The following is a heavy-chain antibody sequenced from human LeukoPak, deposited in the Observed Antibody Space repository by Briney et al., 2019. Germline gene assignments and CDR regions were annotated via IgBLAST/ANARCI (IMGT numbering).Heavy chain of an antibody. J-gene: IGHJ4*02. CDR2: ISSSSSYT. Sequence: GGPLRLSCAASGFTFSDYYMSWIRQAPGKGLEWVSYISSSSSYTNYADSVKGRFTISRDNAKNSLYLQMNSLRAEDTAVYYCARDRSGWYKVDYWGQGTLVTVSS. CDR1: GFTFSDYY. D-gene: IGHD6-19*01. V-gene: IGHV3-11*05. CDR3: ARDRSGWYKVDY.